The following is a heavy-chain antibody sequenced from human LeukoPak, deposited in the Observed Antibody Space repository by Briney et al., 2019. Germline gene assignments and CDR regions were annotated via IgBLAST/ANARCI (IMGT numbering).Heavy chain of an antibody. V-gene: IGHV3-30*04. CDR3: ARDVGVTGTPLDY. CDR1: GFPFTSYA. Sequence: GGSLRLSCAASGFPFTSYAIHWVRQAPGKGLEWVAIVSANGFDKYYGDSVRARFTISRDNSKNTVYLQMSSLRVEDTALYFCARDVGVTGTPLDYWGPGTLVTVSS. D-gene: IGHD1-7*01. J-gene: IGHJ4*02. CDR2: VSANGFDK.